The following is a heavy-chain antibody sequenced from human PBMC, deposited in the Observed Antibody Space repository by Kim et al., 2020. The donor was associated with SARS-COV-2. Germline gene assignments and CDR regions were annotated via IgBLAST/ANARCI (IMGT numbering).Heavy chain of an antibody. CDR3: ARSRPNWSYHRAFFDY. Sequence: ASVKVSCKASGYTFTSYYMHWVRQAPGKGLEWMGIINPSGGSTSYAQKFQGRVTMTRDTSTSTVYMELSSLRSEDTAVYYCARSRPNWSYHRAFFDYWGQGTLVTVSS. CDR1: GYTFTSYY. CDR2: INPSGGST. D-gene: IGHD1-7*01. J-gene: IGHJ4*02. V-gene: IGHV1-46*01.